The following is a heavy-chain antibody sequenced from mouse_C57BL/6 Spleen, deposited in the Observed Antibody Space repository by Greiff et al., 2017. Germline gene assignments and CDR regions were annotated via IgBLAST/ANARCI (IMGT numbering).Heavy chain of an antibody. Sequence: VQLQQPGAELVRPGSSVKLSCKASGYTFTSYWMHWVKQRPIQGLEWIGNIDPSDSETHYNQKFKDKATLTVDKSSSTAYMQLSSLTSEDAAVYYCARQDYYGSSSLFDDWGQGTTLTVSS. J-gene: IGHJ2*01. CDR2: IDPSDSET. V-gene: IGHV1-52*01. D-gene: IGHD1-1*01. CDR3: ARQDYYGSSSLFDD. CDR1: GYTFTSYW.